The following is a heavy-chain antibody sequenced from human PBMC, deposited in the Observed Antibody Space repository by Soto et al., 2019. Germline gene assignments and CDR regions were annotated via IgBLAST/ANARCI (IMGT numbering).Heavy chain of an antibody. Sequence: ASVKVSCKASGYTFTSYYMHWVRQAPGQGLEWMGIINPSGGSTSYAQKFQGRVTMTRDTSTSTVYMELSSLRSEDTAVYYCARDTADRVYYYGMDVWGQGTTVTASS. D-gene: IGHD2-15*01. CDR3: ARDTADRVYYYGMDV. J-gene: IGHJ6*02. CDR2: INPSGGST. CDR1: GYTFTSYY. V-gene: IGHV1-46*01.